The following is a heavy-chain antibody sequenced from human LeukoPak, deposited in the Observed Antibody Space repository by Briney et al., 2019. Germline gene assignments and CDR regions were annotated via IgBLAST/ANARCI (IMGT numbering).Heavy chain of an antibody. D-gene: IGHD1-26*01. J-gene: IGHJ5*02. Sequence: GGSLRLSCAASGFIFSSYEMNWVRQAPGKGLEWVSYISSSGSAIYYADSVKDRFTISRDNAKSSLYLQMNSLRAEDTAVYYCARSLVVGATYPYHWSQGTLVTVSS. CDR3: ARSLVVGATYPYH. CDR2: ISSSGSAI. CDR1: GFIFSSYE. V-gene: IGHV3-48*03.